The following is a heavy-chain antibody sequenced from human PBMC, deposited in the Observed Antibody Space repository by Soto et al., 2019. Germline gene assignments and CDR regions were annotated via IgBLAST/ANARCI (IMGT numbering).Heavy chain of an antibody. CDR2: IYYSGST. Sequence: PSETLSLTCTVSGGPISSYYWSWIRQPQGKGLEWIGNIYYSGSTNYNPSLKSRGSISVDRAKNEYSLKLRAVTAGDTAAYEGASHGGTTVTSFDYWGQGTLVTVSS. D-gene: IGHD4-17*01. V-gene: IGHV4-59*01. J-gene: IGHJ4*02. CDR1: GGPISSYY. CDR3: ASHGGTTVTSFDY.